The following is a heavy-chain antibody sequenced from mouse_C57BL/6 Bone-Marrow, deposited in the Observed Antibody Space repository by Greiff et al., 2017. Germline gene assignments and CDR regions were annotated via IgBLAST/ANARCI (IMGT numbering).Heavy chain of an antibody. CDR2: ISSGGSYT. CDR3: ARRGIYYDYGAWFAY. J-gene: IGHJ3*01. Sequence: EVKLVESGGDLVKPGGSLKLSCAASGFTFSSYGMSWVRQTPDKRLEWVATISSGGSYTYYPDSVKGRFTISRDNAKNTLYLQMSSLKSEDTAMYYCARRGIYYDYGAWFAYWGQGTLVTVSA. CDR1: GFTFSSYG. V-gene: IGHV5-6*02. D-gene: IGHD2-4*01.